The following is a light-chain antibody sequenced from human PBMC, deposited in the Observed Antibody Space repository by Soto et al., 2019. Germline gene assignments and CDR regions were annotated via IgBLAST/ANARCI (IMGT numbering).Light chain of an antibody. J-gene: IGKJ1*01. CDR3: QQYYSPPPT. Sequence: DIVMTQSPDSLAVSLGGRATINCKSSQSVLYSSNNKNYLAWYQQKPGQPPKLLIYWASTRESGVPDRFSGSGSGTDFTLTISSLQAEDVAVYYCQQYYSPPPTFGQGTEVEIK. V-gene: IGKV4-1*01. CDR1: QSVLYSSNNKNY. CDR2: WAS.